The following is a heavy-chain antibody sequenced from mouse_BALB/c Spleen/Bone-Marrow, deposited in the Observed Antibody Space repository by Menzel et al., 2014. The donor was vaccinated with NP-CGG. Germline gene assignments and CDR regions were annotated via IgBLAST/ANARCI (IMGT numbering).Heavy chain of an antibody. CDR1: GFSLXRYN. CDR3: ARNYYGIPYYLDY. V-gene: IGHV2-6-4*01. J-gene: IGHJ2*01. D-gene: IGHD1-1*01. Sequence: VKLMESGPGLVAPSQSLSITCTVSGFSLXRYNVHWVRQPPGKGLEWLGMIWNGGSTDYNSALKSRLSISKDNSKSQVFLKMNSLQTDDTAMYYCARNYYGIPYYLDYWGQGTTLTVSS. CDR2: IWNGGST.